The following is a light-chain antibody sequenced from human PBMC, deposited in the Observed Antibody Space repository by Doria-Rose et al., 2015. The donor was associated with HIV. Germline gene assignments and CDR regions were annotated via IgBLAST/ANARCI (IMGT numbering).Light chain of an antibody. J-gene: IGKJ1*01. CDR2: DGS. Sequence: VLTQSPGTLSLSPGERATLSRRASQSFSSTYLAWYQQKPGQAPSLLIYDGSTRATGIPDRFSASGSGTDFTLTINRLEPEDFALYYCHQYGTSWTFGQGTKVEI. V-gene: IGKV3-20*01. CDR1: QSFSSTY. CDR3: HQYGTSWT.